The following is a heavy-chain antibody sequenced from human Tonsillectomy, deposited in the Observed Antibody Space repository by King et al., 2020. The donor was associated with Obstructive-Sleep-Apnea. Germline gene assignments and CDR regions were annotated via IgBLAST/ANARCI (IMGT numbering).Heavy chain of an antibody. CDR2: IYNSGST. CDR1: GGSISSYY. V-gene: IGHV4-59*01. J-gene: IGHJ4*02. D-gene: IGHD1-14*01. Sequence: VQLQESGPGLVKPSETLSLTCTVSGGSISSYYWSWIRQPPGKGLEWIGHIYNSGSTNYNPSLKSRVAISIDTSKNQFSLKLSSVTAADTAVYYCARVAEKTLDYWGQGTLVTVSS. CDR3: ARVAEKTLDY.